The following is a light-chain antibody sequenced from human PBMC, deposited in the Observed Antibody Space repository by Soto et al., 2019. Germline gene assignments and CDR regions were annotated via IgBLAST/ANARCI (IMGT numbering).Light chain of an antibody. CDR1: QTISSSY. J-gene: IGKJ4*01. CDR3: QQFGSSRLT. CDR2: GAS. V-gene: IGKV3-20*01. Sequence: DIVLTQSPGTLSLSPGDRVTLSCRASQTISSSYLAWYQQRPGQAPRLLIYGASSRATGIPDRFSGSGSGTDFTLTISRLEPEDFAVYYCQQFGSSRLTFGGGTKVEIK.